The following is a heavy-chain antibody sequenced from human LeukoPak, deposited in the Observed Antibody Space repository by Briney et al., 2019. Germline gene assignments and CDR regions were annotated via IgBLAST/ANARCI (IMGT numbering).Heavy chain of an antibody. CDR3: AKDRGYDYHFDY. J-gene: IGHJ4*02. V-gene: IGHV3-30*02. Sequence: GGSLRLSCAASGFTFSSHGMHWVRHAPGKGLEWVASIRNDGSNEYYADSVKGRFTISRDNSKNTLYLQMNSLRAEDTAVYHCAKDRGYDYHFDYWGQGTLVTVSS. CDR1: GFTFSSHG. CDR2: IRNDGSNE. D-gene: IGHD5-12*01.